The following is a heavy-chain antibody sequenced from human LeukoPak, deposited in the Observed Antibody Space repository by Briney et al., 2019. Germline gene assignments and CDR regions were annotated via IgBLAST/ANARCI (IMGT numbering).Heavy chain of an antibody. J-gene: IGHJ4*02. V-gene: IGHV1-2*02. CDR2: INPNSGGT. CDR3: AKDRSYDSSGPMFDY. D-gene: IGHD3-22*01. Sequence: ASVKVSCKASGYTFTGYYMHWVRQAPGQGLEWMGWINPNSGGTNYAQKFQGRVTMTRDTSISTAYMELSRLRSDDTAVYYCAKDRSYDSSGPMFDYWGQGTLVTVSS. CDR1: GYTFTGYY.